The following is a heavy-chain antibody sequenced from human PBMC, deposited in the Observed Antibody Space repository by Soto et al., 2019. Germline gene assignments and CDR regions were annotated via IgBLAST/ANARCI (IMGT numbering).Heavy chain of an antibody. V-gene: IGHV4-34*01. Sequence: QVQLQQWGAGLLKPSETLSLTCAVYGGSFSGYYWSWIRQPPGKGLEWIGEINHSGSTNYNPSLKSRITISVDTSKNQFSLKLSSVTAADTAVYYCARVGDRGRYDGNWFDPWGQGTLVTVSS. D-gene: IGHD6-19*01. CDR1: GGSFSGYY. J-gene: IGHJ5*02. CDR3: ARVGDRGRYDGNWFDP. CDR2: INHSGST.